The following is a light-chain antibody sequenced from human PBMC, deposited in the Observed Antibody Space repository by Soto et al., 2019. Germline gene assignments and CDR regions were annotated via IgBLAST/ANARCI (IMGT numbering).Light chain of an antibody. Sequence: EIVLTQSPGTLSLSPGERATLSCRASQSVSSNYLGWYQQKPGQAPRLLFFGASARATGVPDRFSGSGSGTYFTLTISRLEPEDFAVYYCQQYGNLVTFGGGTKLEMK. V-gene: IGKV3-20*01. CDR3: QQYGNLVT. CDR1: QSVSSNY. CDR2: GAS. J-gene: IGKJ4*01.